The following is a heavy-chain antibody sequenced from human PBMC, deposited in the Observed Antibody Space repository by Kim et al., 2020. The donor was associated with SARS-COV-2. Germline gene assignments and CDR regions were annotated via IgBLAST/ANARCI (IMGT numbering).Heavy chain of an antibody. V-gene: IGHV1-46*01. CDR2: GST. J-gene: IGHJ4*02. Sequence: GSTGYEQKFQGRVTMTRGTATSTVYMELSSLRSEDTAVYYCARETLELDYWGQGTLVTVSS. D-gene: IGHD1-7*01. CDR3: ARETLELDY.